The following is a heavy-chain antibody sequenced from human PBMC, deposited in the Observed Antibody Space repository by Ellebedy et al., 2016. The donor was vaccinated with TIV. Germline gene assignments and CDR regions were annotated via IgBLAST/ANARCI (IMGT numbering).Heavy chain of an antibody. Sequence: ASVKVSXXASGYTFTSYQLHWVRQAPGQGLEWMGIINPIGGSTTYAPEFRGRVTMTRDTSTRTVYMELSSLKSQDTAVYYCVRDPVPVPIGPFDYWGQGTLVTVSS. J-gene: IGHJ4*02. CDR1: GYTFTSYQ. V-gene: IGHV1-46*01. CDR3: VRDPVPVPIGPFDY. D-gene: IGHD2-2*01. CDR2: INPIGGST.